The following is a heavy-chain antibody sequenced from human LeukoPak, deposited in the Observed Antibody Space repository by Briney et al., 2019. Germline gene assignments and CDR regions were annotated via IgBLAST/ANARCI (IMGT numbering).Heavy chain of an antibody. CDR1: RYTFTSYY. V-gene: IGHV1-46*01. CDR2: INPSGGST. J-gene: IGHJ3*02. CDR3: ARDGGGTHDAFDI. Sequence: RASVKVSCKASRYTFTSYYMHWVRQAPGQGLEWMGIINPSGGSTSYAQKFQGRVTMTRDMSTSTVYMELSSLRSEDTAVYYCARDGGGTHDAFDIWGQGTMVTVSS. D-gene: IGHD3-16*01.